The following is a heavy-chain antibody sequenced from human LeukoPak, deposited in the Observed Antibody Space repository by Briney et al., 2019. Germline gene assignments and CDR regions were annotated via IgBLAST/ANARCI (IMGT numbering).Heavy chain of an antibody. CDR1: GGTFSSCA. Sequence: SVKVSCKASGGTFSSCAISWVRQAPGQGLEWMGGIIPIFGTANYAQKFQGRVTITADESTSTAYMELSSLRSEDTAVYYCARDHSGYSYYYYGMDVWGQGTTVTVSS. J-gene: IGHJ6*02. D-gene: IGHD5-12*01. CDR2: IIPIFGTA. V-gene: IGHV1-69*13. CDR3: ARDHSGYSYYYYGMDV.